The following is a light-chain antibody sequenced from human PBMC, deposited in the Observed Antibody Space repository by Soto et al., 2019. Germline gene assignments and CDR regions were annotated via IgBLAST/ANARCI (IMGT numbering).Light chain of an antibody. Sequence: QSALTQPASVSGSPGQSITISCTGTSSDVGSHNLVSWYQQHPGQAPKLMIYEVTKRPLGVSTRFSASKSGNTASLTITGLQAEDEADYYCCLYAGSRVVFGGGTQLTVL. CDR1: SSDVGSHNL. V-gene: IGLV2-23*02. CDR3: CLYAGSRVV. J-gene: IGLJ7*01. CDR2: EVT.